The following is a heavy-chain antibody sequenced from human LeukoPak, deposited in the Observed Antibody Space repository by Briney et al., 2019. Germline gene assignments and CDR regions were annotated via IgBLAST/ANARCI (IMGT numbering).Heavy chain of an antibody. CDR3: ARERPFEYSGRRYFDY. Sequence: PSETLSLTCTVSGGSISSSSYYWGWIRQPPGKGLEWIGSIYYSGSTYYNPFLKSRVTISVDTSKNQFSLKLSSVTAADTAVYYCARERPFEYSGRRYFDYWGQGTLVTVSS. CDR1: GGSISSSSYY. D-gene: IGHD1-26*01. V-gene: IGHV4-39*07. J-gene: IGHJ4*02. CDR2: IYYSGST.